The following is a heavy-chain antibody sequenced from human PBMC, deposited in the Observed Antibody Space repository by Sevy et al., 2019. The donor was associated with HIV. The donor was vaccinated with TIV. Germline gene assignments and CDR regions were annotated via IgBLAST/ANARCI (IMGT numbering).Heavy chain of an antibody. CDR1: GDSVSSDSAA. J-gene: IGHJ2*01. V-gene: IGHV6-1*01. CDR2: TFYRSKWNI. Sequence: SQTLSLTCVISGDSVSSDSAAWNWIRQSPSRGLEWLGRTFYRSKWNIDYPLSLKGRISITPDTSKNHFSLQLNSVTPEDTALYYCASAVNWNDWYFDLWGRGTLVTVSS. CDR3: ASAVNWNDWYFDL. D-gene: IGHD1-1*01.